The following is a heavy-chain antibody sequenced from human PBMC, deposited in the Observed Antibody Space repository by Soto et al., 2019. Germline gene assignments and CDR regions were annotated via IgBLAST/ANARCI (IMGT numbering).Heavy chain of an antibody. D-gene: IGHD1-26*01. CDR2: INNGGST. CDR3: AKWRGGSYREYYFDY. V-gene: IGHV3-23*01. Sequence: GGSLRLSCAASGFTFSSYAMSWVRQAPGKGLEWVSTINNGGSTYYADSVKGRFTISGDNSKNTLYLQVNSLRAEDTAVYYCAKWRGGSYREYYFDYWGQGTLVTVSS. CDR1: GFTFSSYA. J-gene: IGHJ4*02.